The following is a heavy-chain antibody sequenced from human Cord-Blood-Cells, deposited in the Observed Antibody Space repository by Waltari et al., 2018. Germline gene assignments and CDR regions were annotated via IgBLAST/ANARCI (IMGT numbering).Heavy chain of an antibody. CDR2: ISYDGSNK. J-gene: IGHJ4*02. D-gene: IGHD3-16*01. V-gene: IGHV3-30-3*01. Sequence: QVQLVESGGGVVQPGRSLRLSCAASGFTFSSYAMHWVRQAPGKGLEWVAVISYDGSNKDYADSVKGRFTISRDNSKNTLYLQMNSLRAEDTAVYYCVRGAGGFDYWGQGTLVTVSS. CDR1: GFTFSSYA. CDR3: VRGAGGFDY.